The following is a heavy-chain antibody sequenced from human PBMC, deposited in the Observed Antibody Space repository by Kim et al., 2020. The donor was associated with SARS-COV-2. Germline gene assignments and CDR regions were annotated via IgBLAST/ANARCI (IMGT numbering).Heavy chain of an antibody. CDR3: ARGGPVGAGDYFDS. J-gene: IGHJ4*02. D-gene: IGHD1-26*01. Sequence: GGSLRLSCAASGFTFSSYEVNWVRQAPGKGLEWGSYISNSGSIIYYADTVTGRFTISRDNDKNSLYLQMNSLGAEDTAVYYCARGGPVGAGDYFDSWGQGPLVTVSS. V-gene: IGHV3-48*03. CDR1: GFTFSSYE. CDR2: ISNSGSII.